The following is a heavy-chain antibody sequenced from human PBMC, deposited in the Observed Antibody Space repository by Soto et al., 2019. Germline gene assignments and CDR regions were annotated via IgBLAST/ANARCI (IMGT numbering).Heavy chain of an antibody. V-gene: IGHV3-23*01. CDR2: ISGSGGST. CDR1: GFTFSSYA. Sequence: GGSLRLSCAASGFTFSSYAMSWVRQAPGKGLEWVSAISGSGGSTYYADSVKGRFTISRDNSKNTLYLQMNSLRAEDTAVYYCAKSPSQYYYGSGVFDYWGQGTLVTVSS. D-gene: IGHD3-10*01. J-gene: IGHJ4*02. CDR3: AKSPSQYYYGSGVFDY.